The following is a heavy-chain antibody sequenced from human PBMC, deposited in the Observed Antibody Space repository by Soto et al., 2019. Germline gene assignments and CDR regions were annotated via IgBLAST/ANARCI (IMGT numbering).Heavy chain of an antibody. Sequence: HPGGSLRLSCAASGFTFSSYAMHWVRQAPGKGLEWVAVISYDGSNKYYADSVKGRFTISRDNSKNTLYLQMNSLRAEDTAVYYCARDLAIDYDYYYGMDVWGQGTTVTVSS. CDR2: ISYDGSNK. V-gene: IGHV3-30-3*01. CDR3: ARDLAIDYDYYYGMDV. D-gene: IGHD2-2*02. J-gene: IGHJ6*02. CDR1: GFTFSSYA.